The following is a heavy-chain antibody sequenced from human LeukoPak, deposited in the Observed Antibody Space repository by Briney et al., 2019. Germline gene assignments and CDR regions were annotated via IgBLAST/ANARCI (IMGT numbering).Heavy chain of an antibody. CDR3: ARNPGPRLPYGSGSPADYYYYGMDV. J-gene: IGHJ6*02. Sequence: PSETLSLTCTVSGGSISSYYWSWIRQPAGKGLEWIGRIYTSGSTNYNPSLKSRVTMSVDTSKNQFSLKLSSVTAADTAVYYCARNPGPRLPYGSGSPADYYYYGMDVWGQGTTVTVSS. V-gene: IGHV4-4*07. CDR2: IYTSGST. CDR1: GGSISSYY. D-gene: IGHD3-10*01.